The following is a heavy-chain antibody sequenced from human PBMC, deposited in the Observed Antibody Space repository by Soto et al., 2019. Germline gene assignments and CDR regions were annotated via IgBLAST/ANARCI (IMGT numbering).Heavy chain of an antibody. D-gene: IGHD4-17*01. CDR2: IYYSGST. V-gene: IGHV4-30-4*02. J-gene: IGHJ4*02. CDR1: GGSISSGDYY. Sequence: SETLSLTCTVSGGSISSGDYYWSWIRQPPGKGLEWIGYIYYSGSTYYNPSLKSRVTISVDTSKNQVGLTMTNMDPVDTATYYCAHMTTVTTFDSWGQGTLVTVSS. CDR3: AHMTTVTTFDS.